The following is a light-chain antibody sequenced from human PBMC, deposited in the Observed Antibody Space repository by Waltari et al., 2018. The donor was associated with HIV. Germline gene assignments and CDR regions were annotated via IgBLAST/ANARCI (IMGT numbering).Light chain of an antibody. CDR2: WAS. J-gene: IGKJ2*01. V-gene: IGKV4-1*01. Sequence: DIGLPKSPDALVVSRGERATINGRSSRNLLSRATNKNYLAWYRQKPGQPPKLLIYWASTRESGVPDRLSGSGSGTDFALTISNLQPEDVAVYYCQQYHSVPYTFGQGTRLEI. CDR1: RNLLSRATNKNY. CDR3: QQYHSVPYT.